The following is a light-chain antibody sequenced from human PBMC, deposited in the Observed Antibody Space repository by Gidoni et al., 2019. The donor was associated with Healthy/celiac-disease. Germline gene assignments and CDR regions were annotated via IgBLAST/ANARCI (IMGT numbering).Light chain of an antibody. J-gene: IGLJ3*02. CDR1: SLRSYY. Sequence: SSELTQAPAVSVALGQTVRITCQGDSLRSYYASWYQQKPGQAPVLVIYGKNNRPSGIPDRFSGSSSGNTASLTITGAQAEDEADYYCNSRDSSGSLWVFGGGTKLTVL. CDR3: NSRDSSGSLWV. CDR2: GKN. V-gene: IGLV3-19*01.